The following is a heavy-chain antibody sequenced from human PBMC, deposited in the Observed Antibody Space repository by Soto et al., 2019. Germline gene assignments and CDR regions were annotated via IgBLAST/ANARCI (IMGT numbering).Heavy chain of an antibody. CDR1: GFSFIDYS. V-gene: IGHV3-23*01. D-gene: IGHD2-21*02. J-gene: IGHJ5*01. CDR3: AKARHSGDFAGSYDS. Sequence: GSLRRSCAGSGFSFIDYSIKWVLQVPGRGLEYVAGIGGRGGNAFYADSMKGRFSISRDNSKNTVYLQMHNLRVDDSAMYYCAKARHSGDFAGSYDSWGHGTLVTVSS. CDR2: IGGRGGNA.